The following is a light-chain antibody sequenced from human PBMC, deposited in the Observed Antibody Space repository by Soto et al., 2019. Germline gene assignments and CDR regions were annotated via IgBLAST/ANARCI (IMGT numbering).Light chain of an antibody. CDR3: FVSYSGYMV. J-gene: IGLJ3*02. CDR1: TGAVTSDHY. CDR2: DTN. V-gene: IGLV7-46*01. Sequence: QAVVTQESSLTISPGGTVTLTCGSSTGAVTSDHYPFWFQQKPGQAPRTLIYDTNVKHSRTPARFSGSLLGGKAALTLSGAQPEDEADYYCFVSYSGYMVFGGGTKVTVL.